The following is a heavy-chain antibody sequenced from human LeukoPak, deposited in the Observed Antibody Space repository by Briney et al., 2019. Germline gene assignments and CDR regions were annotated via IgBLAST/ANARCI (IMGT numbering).Heavy chain of an antibody. J-gene: IGHJ3*02. CDR3: AKDMKWFGELLIGDAFDI. CDR1: GFTFSSYG. Sequence: GGSLRLPCAASGFTFSSYGMHWVRQAPGKGLEWVAVISYDGSNKYYADSVKGRFTISRDNSKNTLYLQMNSLRAEDTAVYYCAKDMKWFGELLIGDAFDIWGQGTMVTVSS. D-gene: IGHD3-10*01. V-gene: IGHV3-30*18. CDR2: ISYDGSNK.